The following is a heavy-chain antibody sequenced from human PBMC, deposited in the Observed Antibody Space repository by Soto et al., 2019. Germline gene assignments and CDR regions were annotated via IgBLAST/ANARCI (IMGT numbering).Heavy chain of an antibody. CDR2: INGGGSHI. CDR1: GFTFNSHA. J-gene: IGHJ3*01. Sequence: PGGSLRLSCVASGFTFNSHALNWVRQAPGKGLEWVSSINGGGSHIYYADSLKGRFTTSRDNARNSVYLQMNSLRAEDTAVYYCAAELTSDAFDFWGPGTVATVSS. CDR3: AAELTSDAFDF. D-gene: IGHD3-9*01. V-gene: IGHV3-21*06.